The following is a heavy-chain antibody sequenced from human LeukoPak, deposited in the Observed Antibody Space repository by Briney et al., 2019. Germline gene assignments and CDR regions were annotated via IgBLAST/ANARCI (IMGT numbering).Heavy chain of an antibody. CDR3: ARGFRSRYDFWNPDRD. J-gene: IGHJ4*02. CDR2: ISYDGSNK. D-gene: IGHD3-3*01. V-gene: IGHV3-30-3*01. CDR1: GFTFSSYA. Sequence: GGSLRLSCAASGFTFSSYAMHWVRQAPGKGLEWVAVISYDGSNKYYADSVKGRFTISRDNSKNTLYLQMNSLRAEDTAVYYCARGFRSRYDFWNPDRDWGQGTLVTVSS.